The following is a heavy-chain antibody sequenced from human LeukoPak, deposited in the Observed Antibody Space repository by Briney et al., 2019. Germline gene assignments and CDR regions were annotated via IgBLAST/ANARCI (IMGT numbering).Heavy chain of an antibody. CDR1: GGSFSGYY. Sequence: SETLSLTCAVYGGSFSGYYWSWIRQPPGKGLEWIGEINHSGSTNYNPSLKSRVTISVDTSKNQFSLKLSSVTAADTAVYYCARARHEFTYGYRPNELGHYFDYWGQGTLVTVSS. V-gene: IGHV4-34*01. D-gene: IGHD5-24*01. CDR2: INHSGST. J-gene: IGHJ4*02. CDR3: ARARHEFTYGYRPNELGHYFDY.